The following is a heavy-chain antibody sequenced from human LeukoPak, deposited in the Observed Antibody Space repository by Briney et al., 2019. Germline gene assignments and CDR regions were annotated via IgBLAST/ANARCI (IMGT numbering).Heavy chain of an antibody. Sequence: GGSLRLSCAASGFTFSSYSVNWVRQAPGKGLEWVSAISGSGGSTYYADSVKGRFTISRDNFKNTLYLQMNSLRAEDTAVYYCAKCIVGATTDYWGQGTLVTVSS. CDR1: GFTFSSYS. J-gene: IGHJ4*02. D-gene: IGHD1-26*01. CDR3: AKCIVGATTDY. CDR2: ISGSGGST. V-gene: IGHV3-23*01.